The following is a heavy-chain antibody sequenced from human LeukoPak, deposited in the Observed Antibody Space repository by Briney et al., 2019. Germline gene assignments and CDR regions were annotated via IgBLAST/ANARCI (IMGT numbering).Heavy chain of an antibody. CDR3: ANQDRRGDFGFFYF. CDR2: IYYSGST. V-gene: IGHV4-39*01. CDR1: GGYISRSSYY. J-gene: IGHJ4*02. Sequence: SETLSLTCSVSGGYISRSSYYWGWIRQPPGKGLEWIGSIYYSGSTYNNPSLRSRVTISVDTSRNQFSLKLSSVTAADMAVYYCANQDRRGDFGFFYFWGQGTLV. D-gene: IGHD3-22*01.